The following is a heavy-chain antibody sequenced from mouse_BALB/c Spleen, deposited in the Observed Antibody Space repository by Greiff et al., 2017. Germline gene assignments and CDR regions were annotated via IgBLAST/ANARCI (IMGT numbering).Heavy chain of an antibody. V-gene: IGHV4-1*02. CDR1: GFDFSRYW. Sequence: EVKLMESGGGLVQPGGSLKLSCAASGFDFSRYWMSWVRQAPGKGLEWIGEINPDSSTINYTPSLKDKFIISRDNAKNTLYLQMSKVRSEDTALYYCSRPYDYAFAYWGQGTLVTVSA. J-gene: IGHJ3*01. CDR3: SRPYDYAFAY. D-gene: IGHD2-4*01. CDR2: INPDSSTI.